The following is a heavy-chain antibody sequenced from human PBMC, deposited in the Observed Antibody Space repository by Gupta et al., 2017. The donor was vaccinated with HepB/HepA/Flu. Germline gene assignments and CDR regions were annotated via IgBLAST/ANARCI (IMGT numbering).Heavy chain of an antibody. CDR3: ASQGLVVVAAYNWFDP. J-gene: IGHJ5*02. V-gene: IGHV1-69*01. D-gene: IGHD2-15*01. CDR1: GGTFSSYA. Sequence: QVQLVQSGAEVKKPGSSVKVSCKASGGTFSSYAISWVRQAPGQGLEWMGGSIPIFGTANYAQKFQGRVTITADESTSTAYMELSILRSEDTAVYYCASQGLVVVAAYNWFDPWGQGTLVTVSS. CDR2: SIPIFGTA.